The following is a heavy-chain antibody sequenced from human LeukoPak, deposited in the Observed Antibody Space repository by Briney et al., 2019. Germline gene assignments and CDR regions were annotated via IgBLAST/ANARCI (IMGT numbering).Heavy chain of an antibody. D-gene: IGHD6-19*01. CDR2: ISYVGRNK. V-gene: IGHV3-30-3*02. Sequence: GGSLRLSCAASGFTIIIYPMHWVRQAPGKGLEWVGVISYVGRNKYYADSVKVRMTIYRENYKNTLNLQIHSMRVEETSVYYCAKSDSGSGSGSYEGQYYYHAMDVRGHGTTVTVPS. J-gene: IGHJ6*02. CDR1: GFTIIIYP. CDR3: AKSDSGSGSGSYEGQYYYHAMDV.